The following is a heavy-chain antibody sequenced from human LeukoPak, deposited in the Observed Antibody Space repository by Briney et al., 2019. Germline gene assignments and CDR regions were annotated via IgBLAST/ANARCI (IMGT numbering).Heavy chain of an antibody. Sequence: GGSLRLSCAASGFTFSSYGMSWVRQAPGKGLEWVSAISGSGGSTYCADSVKGRFTISRDNSKNTLYLQMNSLRAEDTAVYYCAKNRGDSYNSFDYWGQGTLVTVSS. CDR2: ISGSGGST. CDR1: GFTFSSYG. D-gene: IGHD5-24*01. V-gene: IGHV3-23*01. CDR3: AKNRGDSYNSFDY. J-gene: IGHJ4*02.